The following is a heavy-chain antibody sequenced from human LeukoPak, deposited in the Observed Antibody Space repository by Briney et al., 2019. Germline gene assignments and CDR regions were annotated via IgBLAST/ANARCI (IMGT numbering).Heavy chain of an antibody. CDR2: IYTSGST. CDR1: GGSISSGSYY. Sequence: SQTLSLTCTVSGGSISSGSYYWSWIRQPAGKGLEWIGRIYTSGSTNYNPSLKSRVTISVDTSKNQFSLKLSSVTAADTAVYYCARESGYYAFFDYWGQGTLVTVSS. CDR3: ARESGYYAFFDY. V-gene: IGHV4-61*02. D-gene: IGHD3-3*01. J-gene: IGHJ4*02.